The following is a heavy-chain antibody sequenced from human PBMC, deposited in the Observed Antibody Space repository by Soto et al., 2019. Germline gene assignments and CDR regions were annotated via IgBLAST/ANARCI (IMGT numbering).Heavy chain of an antibody. D-gene: IGHD3-3*01. CDR1: GFTFSNYA. Sequence: EVQLLESGGGLVQPGGSLRLSCAASGFTFSNYAMSWIRQAPGKGLEWVSSISGSGTSTYYADSVKGRFTISRDSSKKTLYLQMNSLRAEDTAIYYCAKDQAFFCTLPDDWGQGTLVTVSS. V-gene: IGHV3-23*01. CDR3: AKDQAFFCTLPDD. J-gene: IGHJ4*02. CDR2: ISGSGTST.